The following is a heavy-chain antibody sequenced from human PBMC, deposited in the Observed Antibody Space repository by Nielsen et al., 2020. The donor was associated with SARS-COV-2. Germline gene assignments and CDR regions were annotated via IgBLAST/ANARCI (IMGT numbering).Heavy chain of an antibody. CDR3: ARAFEELGYCNSTSCPFDY. D-gene: IGHD2-2*01. Sequence: GESLKISCAASGFTFSSYWMHWVRQAPGKGLVWVSRINSDGSSTSYADSVKGRFTISRDNAKNTLYLQMNSLRAEDTAVYYCARAFEELGYCNSTSCPFDYWGQGTLVTVSS. V-gene: IGHV3-74*01. CDR2: INSDGSST. J-gene: IGHJ4*02. CDR1: GFTFSSYW.